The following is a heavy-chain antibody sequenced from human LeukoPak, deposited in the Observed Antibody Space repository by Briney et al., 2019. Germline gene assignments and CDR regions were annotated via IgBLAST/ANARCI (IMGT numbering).Heavy chain of an antibody. J-gene: IGHJ4*02. D-gene: IGHD5-12*01. CDR2: ISYDGSNK. CDR1: GSTFSSYG. CDR3: AKDDYSGYDSIALDY. Sequence: PGRSLRLSCAASGSTFSSYGMHWVRQAPGKGLEWVAVISYDGSNKYYADSVKGRFTISRDNSKNTLYLQMNSLRAEDTAVYYCAKDDYSGYDSIALDYWGQGTLVTVSS. V-gene: IGHV3-30*18.